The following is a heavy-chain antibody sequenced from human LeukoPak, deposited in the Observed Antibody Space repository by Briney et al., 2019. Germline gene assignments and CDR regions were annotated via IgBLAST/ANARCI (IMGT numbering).Heavy chain of an antibody. CDR3: ARGPVYYDSSGYYTPFDY. J-gene: IGHJ4*02. CDR1: GGSISSYY. Sequence: SETLSLTCTVSGGSISSYYWSWIRQPPGKGLEYIGYIYYSGSTNYNPSLKSRVTISLDTSKNQFSLKLSSVTAADTAVYYCARGPVYYDSSGYYTPFDYWGQGTLVTVSS. CDR2: IYYSGST. D-gene: IGHD3-22*01. V-gene: IGHV4-59*12.